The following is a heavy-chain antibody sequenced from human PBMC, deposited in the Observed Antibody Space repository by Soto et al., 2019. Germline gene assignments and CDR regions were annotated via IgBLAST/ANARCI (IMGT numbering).Heavy chain of an antibody. V-gene: IGHV4-34*01. Sequence: QVQLQQWGAGLLKPSETLSLTCAVYGGSFSGYYWSWIRQPPGKGLEWIGEINHRGTTNHNPSLKGPVTMSVDTSKNQFSLKLSSVTAADTAVYYCARVLTKDYIWGSYLSFDYWGQGTLVTVSS. CDR3: ARVLTKDYIWGSYLSFDY. CDR2: INHRGTT. J-gene: IGHJ4*02. D-gene: IGHD3-16*02. CDR1: GGSFSGYY.